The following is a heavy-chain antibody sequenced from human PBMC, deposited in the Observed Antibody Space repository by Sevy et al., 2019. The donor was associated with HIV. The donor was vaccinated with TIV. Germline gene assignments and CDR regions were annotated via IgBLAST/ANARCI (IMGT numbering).Heavy chain of an antibody. J-gene: IGHJ4*02. V-gene: IGHV3-23*01. CDR2: ISPGGGST. CDR3: AKEQISGYD. CDR1: GFTFISYA. Sequence: GESLKISCAASGFTFISYAMSWVRQAPGKGLEWVSTISPGGGSTYYAVSVKGRFSISRDNSRNTVDLQINSLRADDTAVYYCAKEQISGYDWGQGTLVTVSS. D-gene: IGHD5-12*01.